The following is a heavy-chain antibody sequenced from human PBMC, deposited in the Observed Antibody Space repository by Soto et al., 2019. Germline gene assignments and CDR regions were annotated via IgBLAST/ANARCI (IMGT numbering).Heavy chain of an antibody. J-gene: IGHJ6*02. CDR2: ISYDGSNK. CDR3: AAWDHYYYGMDV. Sequence: GGSLRLSCAASGFTFSSYGMRWVRQAPGKGLEWVAVISYDGSNKYYADSVKGRFTISRDNSKNTLYLQMSSLRAEDTAVYYCAAWDHYYYGMDVWRQGTTVTVPS. CDR1: GFTFSSYG. D-gene: IGHD1-26*01. V-gene: IGHV3-30*03.